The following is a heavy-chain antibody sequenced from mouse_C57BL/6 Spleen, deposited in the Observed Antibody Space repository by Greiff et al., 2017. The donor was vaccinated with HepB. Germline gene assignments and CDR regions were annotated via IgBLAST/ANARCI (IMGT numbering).Heavy chain of an antibody. CDR3: ATDYGSSYAMDY. V-gene: IGHV1-64*01. D-gene: IGHD1-1*01. J-gene: IGHJ4*01. Sequence: VQLQQPGAELVKPGASVKLSCKASGYTFTSYWMHWVKQRPGQGLEWIGMIHPNSGSTNYNEKFKSKATLTVDKSSSTAYMQLSSLTSEDSAVDYCATDYGSSYAMDYWGQGTSVTVSS. CDR2: IHPNSGST. CDR1: GYTFTSYW.